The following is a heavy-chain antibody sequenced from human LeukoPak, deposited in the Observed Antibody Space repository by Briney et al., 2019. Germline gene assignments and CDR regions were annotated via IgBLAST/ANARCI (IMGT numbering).Heavy chain of an antibody. CDR3: ARDGVHWNDFDY. Sequence: GGSLRLSCAASGFTFDSHAMNWVRQAPGKGLEWISYISTASSTVHYADSVKGRFTISRDNAKNSVYLQMNSLRVEDTAVYYCARDGVHWNDFDYWGQGALVTVSS. CDR2: ISTASSTV. D-gene: IGHD1-1*01. J-gene: IGHJ4*02. V-gene: IGHV3-48*04. CDR1: GFTFDSHA.